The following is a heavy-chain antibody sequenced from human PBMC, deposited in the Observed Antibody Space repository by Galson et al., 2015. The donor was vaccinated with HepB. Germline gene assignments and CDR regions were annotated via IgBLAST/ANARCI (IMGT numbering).Heavy chain of an antibody. D-gene: IGHD6-13*01. CDR2: IDPSDSYT. Sequence: QSGAEVKKPGESLRISCKGSGYSFTHYWIHWVRQMPGKGLEWTGRIDPSDSYTTYSPSFQGHVTISVDKSITTAYLQWSSLKASDTAIYYCARLDRGMGTRHWGQGTLVTVSS. V-gene: IGHV5-10-1*01. CDR1: GYSFTHYW. CDR3: ARLDRGMGTRH. J-gene: IGHJ4*02.